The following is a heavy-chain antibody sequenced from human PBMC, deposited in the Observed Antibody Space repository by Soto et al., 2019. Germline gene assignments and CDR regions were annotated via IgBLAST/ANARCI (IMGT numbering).Heavy chain of an antibody. Sequence: GGSLRLSCVASGFSFSGYSMNWVRQAPGKGLQWISFINSGGSVIDYADSVKGRFTISRDNSKNRLYLQMDSLRVEDTAVYYCAREAVAHSYYYALDVWGQGTTVTVSS. J-gene: IGHJ6*02. CDR2: INSGGSVI. D-gene: IGHD6-19*01. CDR1: GFSFSGYS. CDR3: AREAVAHSYYYALDV. V-gene: IGHV3-48*01.